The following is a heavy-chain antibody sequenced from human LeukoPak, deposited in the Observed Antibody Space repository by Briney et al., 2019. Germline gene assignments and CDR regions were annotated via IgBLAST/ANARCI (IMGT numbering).Heavy chain of an antibody. Sequence: GGSLRLSCAASGFTFSNTWMNWVRQAPGKGLEWVGRIKRIIDGGTTDYAAPVKGRFTVSRDDSITTLYLQKSSLKTEDTAVYYCTAQGGSGDLRYWGQGTLVTVSS. CDR2: IKRIIDGGTT. CDR3: TAQGGSGDLRY. CDR1: GFTFSNTW. D-gene: IGHD4-17*01. V-gene: IGHV3-15*01. J-gene: IGHJ4*02.